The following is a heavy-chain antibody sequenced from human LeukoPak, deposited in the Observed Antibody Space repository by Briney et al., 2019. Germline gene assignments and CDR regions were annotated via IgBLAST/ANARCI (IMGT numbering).Heavy chain of an antibody. Sequence: ASVKVSCKVSGYTLTELSMHWVRQAPGKGLEWMGGFDPEDGETIYAQKFQGRVTMTEDTSTDTAYMELSSLRSEDTAVYYCARVVYYYDSSGYTKNWFDPWGQGTLVTVSS. D-gene: IGHD3-22*01. J-gene: IGHJ5*02. CDR3: ARVVYYYDSSGYTKNWFDP. CDR2: FDPEDGET. V-gene: IGHV1-24*01. CDR1: GYTLTELS.